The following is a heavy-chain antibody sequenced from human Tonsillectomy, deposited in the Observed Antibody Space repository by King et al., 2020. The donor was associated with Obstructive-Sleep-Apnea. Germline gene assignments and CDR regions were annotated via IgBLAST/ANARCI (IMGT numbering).Heavy chain of an antibody. V-gene: IGHV4-59*08. CDR2: VISTVST. CDR1: AGSTRSIY. D-gene: IGHD6-19*01. J-gene: IGHJ3*02. CDR3: ARHRGSGWHYDGFDI. Sequence: VQLQESGPGRVEPSGTLSLTCTASAGSTRSIYGSCSRHPPAGGVEWRAYVISTVSTNYNPALKSLVTISVATAKNQFTLKLSSVTAAYTAVYYCARHRGSGWHYDGFDIWGQGTMVTVSS.